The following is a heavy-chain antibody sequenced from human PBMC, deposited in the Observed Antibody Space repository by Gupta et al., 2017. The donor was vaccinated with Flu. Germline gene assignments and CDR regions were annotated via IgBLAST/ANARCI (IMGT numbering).Heavy chain of an antibody. V-gene: IGHV3-9*01. D-gene: IGHD5-18*01. Sequence: QAPGKGLEWVSGMSWNSGSIGHADSVKGRFTISRDNAKNSLYLQMNSLRPEDTALYYCAKGRGYGYSSSFDYWGQGTLVTVSS. J-gene: IGHJ4*02. CDR3: AKGRGYGYSSSFDY. CDR2: MSWNSGSI.